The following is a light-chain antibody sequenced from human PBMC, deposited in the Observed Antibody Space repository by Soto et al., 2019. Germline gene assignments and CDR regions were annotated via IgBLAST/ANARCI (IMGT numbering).Light chain of an antibody. CDR3: CSYAGSYTWV. CDR1: SSEVGGYNY. CDR2: DVS. J-gene: IGLJ3*02. V-gene: IGLV2-11*01. Sequence: QSALTQPRSVSGSPGQSVTISCTGTSSEVGGYNYVSWYQLHPGTAPKLMIYDVSKRPSGVPDRFSGSKSGNTASLTISGLQAEDEADYYCCSYAGSYTWVFGGGTKLTV.